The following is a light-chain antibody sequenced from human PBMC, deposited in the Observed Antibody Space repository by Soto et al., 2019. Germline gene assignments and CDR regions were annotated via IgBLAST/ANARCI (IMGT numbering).Light chain of an antibody. V-gene: IGKV3-15*01. CDR3: QQYNNWPSGIT. CDR1: QSVSSN. Sequence: EIVMTQSPATLSVSPGERATLSCRASQSVSSNLAWYQQKPGQAPRLLIYGASTRATGIPARFSGSGSGTEFTLTISSLQSEDFAVYYCQQYNNWPSGITFGQGTRWRL. J-gene: IGKJ5*01. CDR2: GAS.